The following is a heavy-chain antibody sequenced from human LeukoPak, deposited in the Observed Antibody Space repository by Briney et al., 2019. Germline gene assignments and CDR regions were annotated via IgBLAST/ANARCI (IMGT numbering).Heavy chain of an antibody. J-gene: IGHJ3*02. CDR2: IIPIFGTA. CDR1: GGTFSSYA. D-gene: IGHD5-24*01. V-gene: IGHV1-69*13. CDR3: ASDLEMATIAKSSDAFDI. Sequence: GASVKVSCKASGGTFSSYAISWVRQAPGQGLEWMGGIIPIFGTANYAQKFQGRVTITADESTSTAYMELSSLRSEDTAVYYCASDLEMATIAKSSDAFDIWGQGTMVTVSP.